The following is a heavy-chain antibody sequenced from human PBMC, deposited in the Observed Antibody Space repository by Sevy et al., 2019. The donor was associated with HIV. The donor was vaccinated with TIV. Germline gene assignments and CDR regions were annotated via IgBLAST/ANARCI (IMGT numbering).Heavy chain of an antibody. V-gene: IGHV3-48*02. CDR1: GFTFSSYS. CDR2: ISSSSSTI. CDR3: ARDWGYDLPLPYYFDY. Sequence: GGSLRLSCAASGFTFSSYSMNWVRQAPGKGLEWVSYISSSSSTIYYADSVKGRLTISRDNAKNSLYLQMNSLRDEDTAVYYCARDWGYDLPLPYYFDYWGQGTLVTASS. J-gene: IGHJ4*02. D-gene: IGHD5-12*01.